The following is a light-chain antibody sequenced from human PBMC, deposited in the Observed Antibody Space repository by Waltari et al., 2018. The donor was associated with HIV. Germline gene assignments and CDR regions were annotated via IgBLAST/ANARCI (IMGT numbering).Light chain of an antibody. Sequence: IVLTQSPATLSLSPGERATLSCRASRSVSNNFAWYQKRTGKASRILIYDASTRATGILNRFSGSGYGTDVTLTNSRPEPEDCVVEYCQQRRNRPRFTSGQGTRLEI. CDR3: QQRRNRPRFT. J-gene: IGKJ2*01. CDR1: RSVSNN. V-gene: IGKV3-11*01. CDR2: DAS.